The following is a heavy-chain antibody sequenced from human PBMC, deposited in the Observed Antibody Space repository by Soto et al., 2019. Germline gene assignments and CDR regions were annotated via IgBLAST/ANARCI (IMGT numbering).Heavy chain of an antibody. CDR1: GFTFSSYA. D-gene: IGHD3-22*01. V-gene: IGHV3-23*01. Sequence: EVQLLESGGGLVQPGGSLRLSCAASGFTFSSYAMSWVRQATGKGLEWVSAISGSGGSTYYADSVKGRFTISRDNSKNTLYLQMNSLRAEDTAVYYCAKGYYYDSSGYCYGGADYWGQGTLVTVSS. CDR2: ISGSGGST. CDR3: AKGYYYDSSGYCYGGADY. J-gene: IGHJ4*02.